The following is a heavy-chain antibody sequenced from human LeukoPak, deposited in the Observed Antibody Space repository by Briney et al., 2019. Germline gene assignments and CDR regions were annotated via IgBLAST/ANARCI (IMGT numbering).Heavy chain of an antibody. CDR1: RFTFSSYW. J-gene: IGHJ3*02. CDR3: ARGLGVGYFVLGAFDI. D-gene: IGHD3-16*01. Sequence: PGGSLRLSCAASRFTFSSYWMSWVRQAPGKGLEWVANIKQDGSEKYYVDSVKGRFTISRDNAKNSLYLQMNSLRAEDTAVYYCARGLGVGYFVLGAFDIWGQGTMVTVSS. V-gene: IGHV3-7*01. CDR2: IKQDGSEK.